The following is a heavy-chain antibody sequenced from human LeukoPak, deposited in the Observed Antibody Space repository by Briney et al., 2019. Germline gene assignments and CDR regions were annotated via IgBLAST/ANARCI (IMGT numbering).Heavy chain of an antibody. D-gene: IGHD4-17*01. J-gene: IGHJ3*02. CDR3: ASSEAPVDI. V-gene: IGHV3-74*01. Sequence: PGGSLRLSCAASGFTFSGYWMHWVRQAPGPGLVWVSRINTDGSSTSYADSVKGRFTISRDNAKNTLYLQMNSLRAEDTAVYYCASSEAPVDIWGQGTMVTVSS. CDR1: GFTFSGYW. CDR2: INTDGSST.